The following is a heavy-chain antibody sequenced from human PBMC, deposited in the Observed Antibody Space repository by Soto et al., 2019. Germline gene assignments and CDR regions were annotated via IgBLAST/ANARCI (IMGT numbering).Heavy chain of an antibody. D-gene: IGHD3-10*01. CDR1: GGSISSGGYS. V-gene: IGHV4-30-2*01. CDR3: ARLGFNYYGSGSYYTGTDY. J-gene: IGHJ4*02. Sequence: SETLSLTCAVSGGSISSGGYSWSWIRQPPGKGLEWIGYIYHSGSTYYNPSLKSRVTISVDRSKNQFSLKLSSVTAADTAVYYCARLGFNYYGSGSYYTGTDYWGQGTLVTVSS. CDR2: IYHSGST.